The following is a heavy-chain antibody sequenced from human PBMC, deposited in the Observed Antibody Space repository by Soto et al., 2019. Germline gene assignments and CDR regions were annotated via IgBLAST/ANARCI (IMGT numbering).Heavy chain of an antibody. V-gene: IGHV1-69*01. Sequence: QVQLEQSGAEVKQPGSSVRVSCKTSGGTFSTYAINWVRQAPGQGLEWMGAIIPLFGTADYSQKIQGRVTITADESTSTAYMELSSLRSDDTAVYFCARPKGTYSSGYYYFDFWGQGTLVTVSS. D-gene: IGHD6-19*01. J-gene: IGHJ4*02. CDR1: GGTFSTYA. CDR2: IIPLFGTA. CDR3: ARPKGTYSSGYYYFDF.